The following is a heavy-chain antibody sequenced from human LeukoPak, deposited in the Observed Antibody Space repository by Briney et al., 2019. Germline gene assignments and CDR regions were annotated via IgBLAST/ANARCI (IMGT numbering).Heavy chain of an antibody. CDR3: ARDLVDTAMDFDY. D-gene: IGHD5-18*01. CDR1: GFTFSSYA. V-gene: IGHV3-30-3*01. Sequence: GGSLRLSCAASGFTFSSYAMHWVRQAPGKGLEWVAVISYDGSNKYYADSVKGRFPISRDNSTNTLYLQMNSRRAELTASYYCARDLVDTAMDFDYWGQGTLVTVSS. J-gene: IGHJ4*02. CDR2: ISYDGSNK.